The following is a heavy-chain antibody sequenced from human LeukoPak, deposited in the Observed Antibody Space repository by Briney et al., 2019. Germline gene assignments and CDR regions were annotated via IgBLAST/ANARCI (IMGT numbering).Heavy chain of an antibody. CDR1: GYSFTAYG. V-gene: IGHV1-18*01. CDR2: ISGHTGTA. D-gene: IGHD3-10*01. J-gene: IGHJ6*03. CDR3: ARGGSGDHQEQLGPPGYCHYMDV. Sequence: GASVKVSCKASGYSFTAYGMGWLRQAPGQGLEWMGWISGHTGTAIYAQNLQGRVTLTADTFTSTVYMEMRSLRSDDTAVYYCARGGSGDHQEQLGPPGYCHYMDVWGTGTTVTVSS.